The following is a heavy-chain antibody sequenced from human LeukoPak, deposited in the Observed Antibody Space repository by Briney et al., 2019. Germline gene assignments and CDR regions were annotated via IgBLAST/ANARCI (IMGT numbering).Heavy chain of an antibody. D-gene: IGHD6-13*01. CDR3: ARVIAAAGTAPGFDP. CDR1: GGSISSSNW. CDR2: IYHSGST. V-gene: IGHV4-4*02. Sequence: SETLSLTCAVSGGSISSSNWWSWVRQPPGKGLEWIGEIYHSGSTNYNPSLKSRVTISVDKSKNQFSLKLSSVTAADTAVYYCARVIAAAGTAPGFDPWGQGTLVTVSS. J-gene: IGHJ5*02.